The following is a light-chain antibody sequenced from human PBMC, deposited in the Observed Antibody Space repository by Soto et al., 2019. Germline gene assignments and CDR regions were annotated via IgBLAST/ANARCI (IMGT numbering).Light chain of an antibody. Sequence: QSVLTQPASVSGSPGQSITISCTGTSSDIGNYDFVSWYQQVPGTAPKAMIYEVSSRPSGVSNRFSGSKSGNTASLTISGLQASDEAYYYCSSYTTSSSFVLFGGGTKLPVL. CDR3: SSYTTSSSFVL. CDR1: SSDIGNYDF. V-gene: IGLV2-14*01. CDR2: EVS. J-gene: IGLJ2*01.